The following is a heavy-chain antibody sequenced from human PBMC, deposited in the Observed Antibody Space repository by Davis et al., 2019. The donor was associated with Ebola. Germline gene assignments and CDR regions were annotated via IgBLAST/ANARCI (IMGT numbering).Heavy chain of an antibody. CDR3: VRGIGSPNYFDY. CDR1: GYTFTGYY. Sequence: ASVKVSCKASGYTFTGYYMHWVRQAPGQGLEWMGWINPDGTAPNYAQKFQGRLTVTRDSSITTAYMEVSSLIFDDTAVYYCVRGIGSPNYFDYWGQGTLVTVSS. V-gene: IGHV1-2*02. D-gene: IGHD3-10*01. J-gene: IGHJ4*02. CDR2: INPDGTAP.